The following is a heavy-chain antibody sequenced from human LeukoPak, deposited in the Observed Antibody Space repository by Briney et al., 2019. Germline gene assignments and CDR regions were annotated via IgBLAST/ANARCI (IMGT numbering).Heavy chain of an antibody. CDR1: GFTFSSYG. V-gene: IGHV3-30*02. J-gene: IGHJ5*02. CDR2: IRNDASNT. Sequence: SGGSLRLSCAASGFTFSSYGMHWVRQAPGKGLDWVAYIRNDASNTYYADSVKGRFSISRDNSKNTVHLQMNSLIPEDTAVYYCAKRAGSAWSAGAWGQGTLVTVSS. D-gene: IGHD3-10*01. CDR3: AKRAGSAWSAGA.